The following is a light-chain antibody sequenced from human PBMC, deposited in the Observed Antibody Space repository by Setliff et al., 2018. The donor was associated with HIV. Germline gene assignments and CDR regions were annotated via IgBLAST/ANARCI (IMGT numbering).Light chain of an antibody. CDR1: SSDVGGYNY. CDR2: DVS. Sequence: QSVLTQPRSVSGSPGQSVTISCTGTSSDVGGYNYVSWYQQHPGKAPKFMIYDVSNRPSGVSNRFSGSKSGNTASLTISGLQAEDEADYYCSSYTSSSTFYVFGTGTKVTVL. CDR3: SSYTSSSTFYV. J-gene: IGLJ1*01. V-gene: IGLV2-14*01.